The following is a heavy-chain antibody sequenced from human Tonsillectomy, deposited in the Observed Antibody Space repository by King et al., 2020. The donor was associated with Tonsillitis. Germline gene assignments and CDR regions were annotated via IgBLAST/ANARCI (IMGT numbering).Heavy chain of an antibody. J-gene: IGHJ6*02. V-gene: IGHV4-39*01. CDR2: IYYSGST. Sequence: QLQESGPGLVKPSETLSLTCTVSGGSISSSSYYWGWIRQPPGKGLEWIGSIYYSGSTYYNPSLKSRVTISVDTSKNQFSLKLSSVTAADTTVYYCARNGGGDTYYDVWSGYYKPHYYYYYGMDVWGQGTTVTVSS. D-gene: IGHD3-3*01. CDR3: ARNGGGDTYYDVWSGYYKPHYYYYYGMDV. CDR1: GGSISSSSYY.